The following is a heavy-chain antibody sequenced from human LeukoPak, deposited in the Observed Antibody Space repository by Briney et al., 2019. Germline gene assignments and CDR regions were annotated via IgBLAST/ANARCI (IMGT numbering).Heavy chain of an antibody. J-gene: IGHJ4*02. CDR2: INPNSGGT. CDR3: ARPYYGSGSYLLDY. CDR1: GYTFTGYY. D-gene: IGHD3-10*01. V-gene: IGHV1-2*02. Sequence: WASVKVSCKASGYTFTGYYMHWVRQAPGQGLEWMGWINPNSGGTNYAQKFQGRVTMTRDTSISTAYMELSRLRSDDTAVYYCARPYYGSGSYLLDYWGQGTLVTVSS.